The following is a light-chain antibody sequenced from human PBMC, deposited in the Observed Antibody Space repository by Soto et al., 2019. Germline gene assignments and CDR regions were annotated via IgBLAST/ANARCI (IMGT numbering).Light chain of an antibody. Sequence: DIQMTQSPSSLSASVGDRVTITCQASQDITSYLNWYQHKPGKAPKLLIYDASILEAGVPLRFSGSGSGTDFTLTISSRQPEDVATYYCQHCNYLPIFGPGTTVDFK. J-gene: IGKJ3*01. CDR2: DAS. CDR1: QDITSY. V-gene: IGKV1-33*01. CDR3: QHCNYLPI.